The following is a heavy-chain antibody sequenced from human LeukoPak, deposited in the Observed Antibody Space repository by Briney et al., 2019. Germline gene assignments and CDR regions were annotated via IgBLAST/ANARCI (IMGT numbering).Heavy chain of an antibody. Sequence: PSETLSLTCTVSGGSISSGSYSWSWIRQPAGKGLEWIGRIYTSGSTNYNPSLKSGVTISVDTSKNQFSLKLSSVTAADTAVYYCARDLYYDSSGYYYYYYMDVWGKGTTVTISS. V-gene: IGHV4-61*02. CDR3: ARDLYYDSSGYYYYYYMDV. CDR1: GGSISSGSYS. J-gene: IGHJ6*03. D-gene: IGHD3-22*01. CDR2: IYTSGST.